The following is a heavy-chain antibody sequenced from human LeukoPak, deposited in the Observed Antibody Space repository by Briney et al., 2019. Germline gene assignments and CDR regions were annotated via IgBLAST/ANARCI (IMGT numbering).Heavy chain of an antibody. Sequence: GGSLRLSCAASGFTVSSNYMSWVRQAPGKGLEWVANIKQDGSEKYYVDSVKGRFTISRDNAKNSLYLQMNSLRAEDTAVYYCARDPTRFSATPGSPGPRDAFDIWGQGTMVTVSS. CDR3: ARDPTRFSATPGSPGPRDAFDI. V-gene: IGHV3-7*01. D-gene: IGHD1-26*01. CDR2: IKQDGSEK. J-gene: IGHJ3*02. CDR1: GFTVSSNY.